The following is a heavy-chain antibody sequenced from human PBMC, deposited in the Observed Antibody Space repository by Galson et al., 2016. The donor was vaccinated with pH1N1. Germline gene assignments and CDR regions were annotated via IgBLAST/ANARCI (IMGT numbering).Heavy chain of an antibody. CDR3: AKDLVRSVPHQGYLDL. D-gene: IGHD2-2*01. CDR2: ISATGGST. V-gene: IGHV3-23*01. CDR1: GFTFRSYA. Sequence: AGSGFTFRSYAMSWVRLAPGKGLQWVSTISATGGSTYYVDSVKGRFTISRDSSRNTLHLQMNGLRDEDAALYWCAKDLVRSVPHQGYLDLWGRGTLVTVSS. J-gene: IGHJ2*01.